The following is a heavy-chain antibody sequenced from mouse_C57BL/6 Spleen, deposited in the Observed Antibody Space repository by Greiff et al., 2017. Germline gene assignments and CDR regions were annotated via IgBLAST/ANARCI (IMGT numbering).Heavy chain of an antibody. CDR3: ARLPTGTGAY. J-gene: IGHJ3*01. V-gene: IGHV1-26*01. Sequence: EVQLQQSGPELVKPGASVKISCKASGYTFTDYYMNWVKQSHGKSLEWIGDINPNNGGTSYNQKFKGKATLTVDKSSSTAYMELRSLTSEDSAVYYCARLPTGTGAYWGQGTLVTVSA. CDR2: INPNNGGT. CDR1: GYTFTDYY. D-gene: IGHD4-1*01.